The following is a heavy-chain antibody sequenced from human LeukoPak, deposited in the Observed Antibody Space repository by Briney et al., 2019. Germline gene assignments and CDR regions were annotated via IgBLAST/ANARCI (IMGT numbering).Heavy chain of an antibody. CDR1: GFTFSSYA. Sequence: PGGSLRLSCAASGFTFSSYAMHWVRQAPGKGLEWVAVISYDGSNKYYADSVKGRFTISRDNSKNTLHLQMNSLRAEDTAVYYCARDEGELLLNYYFDYWGQGTLVTVSS. CDR2: ISYDGSNK. J-gene: IGHJ4*02. V-gene: IGHV3-30-3*01. D-gene: IGHD3-10*01. CDR3: ARDEGELLLNYYFDY.